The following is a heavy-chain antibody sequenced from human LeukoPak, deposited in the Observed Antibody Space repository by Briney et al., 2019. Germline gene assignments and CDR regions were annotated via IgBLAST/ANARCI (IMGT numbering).Heavy chain of an antibody. J-gene: IGHJ4*02. CDR2: IRSSGSTT. V-gene: IGHV3-48*02. Sequence: GGSLRLSCTASGFTLSTYSMIWVRQAPGKGLEWVSYIRSSGSTTYYADSVQGRFTISRDDAENSLYLQMNSLRDEDTAVYYCARVNYYALDYWGQGALVTVSS. D-gene: IGHD3-10*01. CDR3: ARVNYYALDY. CDR1: GFTLSTYS.